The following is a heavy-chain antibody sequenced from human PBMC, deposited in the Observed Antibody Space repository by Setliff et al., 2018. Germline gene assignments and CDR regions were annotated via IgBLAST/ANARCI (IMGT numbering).Heavy chain of an antibody. CDR1: GYSISSGHF. Sequence: SETLSLTCGVSGYSISSGHFWGWIRQPPGKGLEWLGNIFHSGSTYYNPTLNSRVTMSVDTSKNQFSLMLTSVTAADTAVYYCRFWSGYYKNDYWAQGTLVTVSS. D-gene: IGHD3-3*01. CDR3: RFWSGYYKNDY. J-gene: IGHJ4*02. CDR2: IFHSGST. V-gene: IGHV4-38-2*01.